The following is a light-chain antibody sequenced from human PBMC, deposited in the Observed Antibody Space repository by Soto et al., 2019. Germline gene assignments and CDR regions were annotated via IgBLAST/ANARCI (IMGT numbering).Light chain of an antibody. CDR1: SIDVGGYNY. V-gene: IGLV2-14*01. Sequence: QSALTQPASVSGSPGQSITISCTGTSIDVGGYNYVSWYQQHPGKAPKLMIYEVSNRPSGVSNRFSGSKSGNTASLTISGLQAEDEADYYGSSYTSSSTWVFGGGTKLTVL. CDR2: EVS. CDR3: SSYTSSSTWV. J-gene: IGLJ3*02.